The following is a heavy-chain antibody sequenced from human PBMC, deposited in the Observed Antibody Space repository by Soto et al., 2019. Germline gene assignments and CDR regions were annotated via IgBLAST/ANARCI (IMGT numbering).Heavy chain of an antibody. CDR2: INPNSGGT. CDR1: GYTFTGYY. Sequence: ASVKVSCKASGYTFTGYYMHWVRQAPGQGLEWMGWINPNSGGTNYAQKFQGWVTMTRDTSISTAYMELSRLRSDDTAVYYCARSSGSPRGAFDIWGQGTMVTVSS. V-gene: IGHV1-2*04. CDR3: ARSSGSPRGAFDI. J-gene: IGHJ3*02. D-gene: IGHD7-27*01.